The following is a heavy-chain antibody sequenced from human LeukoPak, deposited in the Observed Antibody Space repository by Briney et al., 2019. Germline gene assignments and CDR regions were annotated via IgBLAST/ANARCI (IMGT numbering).Heavy chain of an antibody. Sequence: GASMKVSCKASGGTFSSYAISWVRQAPGQGLEWMGGIIPIFGTANYAQKFQGRVTITADESTSTAYMELSSLRSEDTAVYYCARGTRSYGSYYYYGMDVWGQGTTVTVSS. CDR1: GGTFSSYA. D-gene: IGHD5-18*01. V-gene: IGHV1-69*13. J-gene: IGHJ6*02. CDR2: IIPIFGTA. CDR3: ARGTRSYGSYYYYGMDV.